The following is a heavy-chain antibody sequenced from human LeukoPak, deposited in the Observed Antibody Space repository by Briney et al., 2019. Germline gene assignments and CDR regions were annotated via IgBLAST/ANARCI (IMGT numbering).Heavy chain of an antibody. CDR2: IRYDGNTK. J-gene: IGHJ6*03. Sequence: PGGSLRLSCAASGFTFNSNGMHWVRQAPGKRLEWVAFIRYDGNTKYYADSVKGRFTISRDNSKNTLYLQMNSLRGDVTAVYYCVKDCPGDSSPEGVCHYYMDVWGKGTTVTVSS. CDR1: GFTFNSNG. V-gene: IGHV3-30*02. D-gene: IGHD6-13*01. CDR3: VKDCPGDSSPEGVCHYYMDV.